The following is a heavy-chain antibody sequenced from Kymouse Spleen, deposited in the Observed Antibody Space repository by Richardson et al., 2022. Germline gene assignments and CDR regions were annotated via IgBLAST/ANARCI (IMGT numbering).Heavy chain of an antibody. CDR3: ARDPGDSSSSYYYYYGMDV. Sequence: QVQLQESGPGLVKPSGTLSLTCAVSGGSISSSNWWSWVRQPPGKGLEWIGEIYHSGSTNYNPSLKSRVTISVDKSKNQFSLKLSSVTAADTAVYYCARDPGDSSSSYYYYYGMDVWGQGTTVTVSS. V-gene: IGHV4-4*02. CDR1: GGSISSSNW. J-gene: IGHJ6*02. D-gene: IGHD6-6*01. CDR2: IYHSGST.